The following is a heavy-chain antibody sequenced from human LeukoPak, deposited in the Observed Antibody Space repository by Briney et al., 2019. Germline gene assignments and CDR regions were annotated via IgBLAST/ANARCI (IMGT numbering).Heavy chain of an antibody. CDR2: ISGSGGST. J-gene: IGHJ2*01. V-gene: IGHV3-23*01. Sequence: GGSLRLSCAASGFTFSSDAMSWVRQAPGKGLEWVSAISGSGGSTYYADSVKGRFTISRDNSKNTLYLQMNSLRAEDTAVYYCARGSSWYGWYFDLWGRGTLVTVSS. CDR1: GFTFSSDA. D-gene: IGHD6-13*01. CDR3: ARGSSWYGWYFDL.